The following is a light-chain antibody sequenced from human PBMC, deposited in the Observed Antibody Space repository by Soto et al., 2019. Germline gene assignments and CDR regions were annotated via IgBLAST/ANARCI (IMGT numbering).Light chain of an antibody. CDR3: LQDYTYPGT. CDR2: GAS. CDR1: QGISNE. Sequence: IQMTQSPSSLSASVGDRVTITCRASQGISNELGWYQQRPGKAPKVLIYGASNLQSGVPSRFSGSASGTDFSLNISNLQPEDFATYDCLQDYTYPGTFGQGTKGEMK. J-gene: IGKJ1*01. V-gene: IGKV1-6*01.